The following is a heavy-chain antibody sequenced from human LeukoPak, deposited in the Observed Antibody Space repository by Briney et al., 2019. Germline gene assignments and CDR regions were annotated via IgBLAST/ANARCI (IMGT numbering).Heavy chain of an antibody. D-gene: IGHD1-1*01. CDR1: GFTFSSYA. V-gene: IGHV3-72*01. Sequence: GGSLRLSCAASGFTFSSYAMSWVRQAPGKGLEWVGRSRNKANSYTTEYAASVKGRFTISRDDSKNSLYLQMNSLKTEDTALYYCARGGRGSPFDYWGQGTLVTVSS. J-gene: IGHJ4*02. CDR3: ARGGRGSPFDY. CDR2: SRNKANSYTT.